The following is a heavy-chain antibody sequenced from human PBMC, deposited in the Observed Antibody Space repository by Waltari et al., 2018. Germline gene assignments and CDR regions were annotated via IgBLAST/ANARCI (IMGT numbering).Heavy chain of an antibody. J-gene: IGHJ4*02. CDR1: GYTFPGYY. Sequence: QVQLVQSGAEVKKPGASVQVSCKASGYTFPGYYMHWVRQAPGQGLEWMGRINPNSGGTNYAQKFQDRVTMTRDTSISTAYMELSRLRSDDTAVYYCAREKDGYTIYFDYWGQGTLVTVSS. V-gene: IGHV1-2*06. D-gene: IGHD5-12*01. CDR3: AREKDGYTIYFDY. CDR2: INPNSGGT.